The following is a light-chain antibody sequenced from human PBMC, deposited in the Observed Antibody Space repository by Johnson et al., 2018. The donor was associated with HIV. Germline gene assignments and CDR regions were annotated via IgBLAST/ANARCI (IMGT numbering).Light chain of an antibody. Sequence: QPVLTQPPTVSAAPGQKVTISCSGSSSNIGNNYVSWYQQIPGTAPKLLIYDNNKRPSGIPDRFSGSKSGTSATLGITGLQTGDEAYYYCGTWDSSLSAYVFGTGTKVTVL. CDR1: SSNIGNNY. J-gene: IGLJ1*01. CDR3: GTWDSSLSAYV. V-gene: IGLV1-51*01. CDR2: DNN.